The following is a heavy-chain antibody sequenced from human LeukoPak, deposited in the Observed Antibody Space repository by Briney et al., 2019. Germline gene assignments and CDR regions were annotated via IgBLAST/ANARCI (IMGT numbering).Heavy chain of an antibody. D-gene: IGHD6-13*01. J-gene: IGHJ4*02. CDR3: AKLYSTKPCFDY. CDR1: GFTFSSSA. CDR2: ISASGGST. Sequence: GGSLRLSCAASGFTFSSSAMSWVRQVPGKGLEWVSGISASGGSTSYADSVRGRFTISRDNSKNTLYLQMNSLRAEDTAVYYCAKLYSTKPCFDYWGQGTLVTVSS. V-gene: IGHV3-23*01.